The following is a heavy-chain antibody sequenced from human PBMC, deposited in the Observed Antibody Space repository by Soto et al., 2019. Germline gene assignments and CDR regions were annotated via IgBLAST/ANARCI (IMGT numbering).Heavy chain of an antibody. CDR3: TRRAPEGFDP. CDR1: GGSIGTSAYF. J-gene: IGHJ5*02. V-gene: IGHV4-39*01. Sequence: SSETLSLTCAVSGGSIGTSAYFRGRILHVQGVGLQLIRSINHSGNTYLSPFLKDRITMSVDTSKSSFSLKLRSAFAADPGLYYCTRRAPEGFDPWGQGTLVTVSS. CDR2: INHSGNT.